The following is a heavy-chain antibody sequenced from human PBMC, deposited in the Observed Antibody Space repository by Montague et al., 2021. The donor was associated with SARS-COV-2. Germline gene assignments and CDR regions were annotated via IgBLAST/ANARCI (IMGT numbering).Heavy chain of an antibody. CDR3: ARDSVTDGPYGMDV. CDR2: ISYDGSNK. CDR1: GFTFSSYA. J-gene: IGHJ6*02. V-gene: IGHV3-30*04. Sequence: SLRLSCAASGFTFSSYAMHWVRQAPGKGLEWVAVISYDGSNKYYADSVKGRFTISRDNSKNTLYLQMNSLRAEDTAVYYCARDSVTDGPYGMDVWGQGTTVIVSS. D-gene: IGHD2-21*02.